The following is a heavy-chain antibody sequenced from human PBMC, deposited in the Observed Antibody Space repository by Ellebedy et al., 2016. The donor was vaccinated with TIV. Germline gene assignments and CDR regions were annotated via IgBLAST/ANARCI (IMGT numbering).Heavy chain of an antibody. Sequence: GGSLRLXCVASGFPFTSFAISWVRQAPGKGLMWVSRIDNDGSNTYYADSVKGRFTISRDNSKNTLHLQMNSLRDEDTAVYYCARDLNGWYFGFRDWGQGILVTVSS. D-gene: IGHD6-19*01. CDR2: IDNDGSNT. CDR1: GFPFTSFA. J-gene: IGHJ4*02. V-gene: IGHV3-23*03. CDR3: ARDLNGWYFGFRD.